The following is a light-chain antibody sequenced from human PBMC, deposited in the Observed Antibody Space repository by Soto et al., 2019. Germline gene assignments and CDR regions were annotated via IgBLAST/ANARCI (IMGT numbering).Light chain of an antibody. V-gene: IGKV1-6*01. CDR1: QAIRND. J-gene: IGKJ2*03. CDR3: LHDALFPYR. CDR2: GIS. Sequence: AIQMTQSPSSLSASVGDTVTFTCRASQAIRNDLGWFQQRPGKPPKLLIYGISILQTGVPSRFSGSGSGTDFTLPIYGLQPEDFATYYCLHDALFPYRFGQGTRLEI.